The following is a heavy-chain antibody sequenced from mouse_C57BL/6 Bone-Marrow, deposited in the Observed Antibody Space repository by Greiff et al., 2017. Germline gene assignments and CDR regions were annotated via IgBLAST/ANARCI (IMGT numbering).Heavy chain of an antibody. D-gene: IGHD1-1*01. CDR3: ATDYCGSSYGY. CDR2: IYPGDGDT. Sequence: VQGVESGPELVKPGASVKISCKASGYAFSSSWMNWVKQRPGKGLEWIGRIYPGDGDTNYNGKFKGKATLTADKSSSTAYLQLSSLTSEDSAVYGGATDYCGSSYGYWGQGTTLTVAS. CDR1: GYAFSSSW. V-gene: IGHV1-82*01. J-gene: IGHJ2*01.